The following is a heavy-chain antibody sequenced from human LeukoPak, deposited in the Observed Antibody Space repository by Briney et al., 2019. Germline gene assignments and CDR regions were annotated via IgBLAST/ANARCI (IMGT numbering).Heavy chain of an antibody. D-gene: IGHD2-8*01. V-gene: IGHV3-30*04. CDR3: TTGLMVYAIAEATALIDY. J-gene: IGHJ4*02. Sequence: PGRSLRLSCAVSGFTFSSYARHWVRQAPGKGLERVAVISYDGSKKYYADSEKGRFTISRDNSKHPLYLQMNSRQPEDTAVYYCTTGLMVYAIAEATALIDYWGQGTLVTVSS. CDR2: ISYDGSKK. CDR1: GFTFSSYA.